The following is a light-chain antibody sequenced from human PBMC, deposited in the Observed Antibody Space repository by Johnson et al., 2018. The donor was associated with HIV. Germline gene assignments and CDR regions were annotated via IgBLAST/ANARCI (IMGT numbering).Light chain of an antibody. CDR2: ENN. Sequence: QSALTQPPSVSAAPGQKVTISCSGSSSNIGNNYVSWYQQHPGTAPKLLIYENNKRPSGIPDRFSGSKSGTSATLGITGLQTGDEADYYCGTWDSSLSVVFGTGTKVTVL. V-gene: IGLV1-51*02. J-gene: IGLJ1*01. CDR3: GTWDSSLSVV. CDR1: SSNIGNNY.